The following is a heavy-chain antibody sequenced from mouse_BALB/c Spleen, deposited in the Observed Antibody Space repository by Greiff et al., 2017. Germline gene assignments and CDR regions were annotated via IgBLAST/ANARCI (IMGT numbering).Heavy chain of an antibody. CDR2: ISSGSSTI. V-gene: IGHV5-17*02. D-gene: IGHD3-3*01. CDR3: ARWGRYAMDY. Sequence: EVHLVESGGGLVQPGGSRKLSCAASGFTFSSFGMHWVRQAPEKGLEWVAYISSGSSTIYYADTVKGRFTISRDHPKNTLFLQMTSLRSEDTAMYYCARWGRYAMDYGGQGTSVTVSS. CDR1: GFTFSSFG. J-gene: IGHJ4*01.